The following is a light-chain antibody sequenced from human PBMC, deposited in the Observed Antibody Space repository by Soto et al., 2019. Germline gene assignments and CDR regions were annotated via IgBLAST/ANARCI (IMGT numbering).Light chain of an antibody. CDR3: QQRSNWPLT. Sequence: EIVLTQSPATLSLSPGERATLACRASQRVSSSLAWYQQKPGQAPRLLTYDASNGATGIPARFSGSGSGTDFTLTISSLEPEDFAVYYCQQRSNWPLTLGGGTKVEIK. CDR1: QRVSSS. V-gene: IGKV3-11*01. CDR2: DAS. J-gene: IGKJ4*01.